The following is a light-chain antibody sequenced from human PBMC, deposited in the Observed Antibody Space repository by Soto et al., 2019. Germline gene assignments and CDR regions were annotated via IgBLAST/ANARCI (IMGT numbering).Light chain of an antibody. CDR3: QQSYITSYT. CDR1: QNISTY. J-gene: IGKJ1*01. CDR2: AAS. Sequence: DIQMTQSPSSLSASVGDRVTITCRASQNISTYLNWYQQKSGKAPKLLIYAASRLQGGVPSRVSGSGSGTDFILTINSLKPEDFAIYYCQQSYITSYTFGQGTKVEIK. V-gene: IGKV1-39*01.